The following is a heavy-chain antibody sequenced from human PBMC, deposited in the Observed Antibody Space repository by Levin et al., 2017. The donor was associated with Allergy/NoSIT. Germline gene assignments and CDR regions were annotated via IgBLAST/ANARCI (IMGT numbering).Heavy chain of an antibody. D-gene: IGHD6-19*01. Sequence: GASVKVSCAASGFTVSSNYMSWVRQAPGKGLEWVSVIYSGGSTYYADSVKGRFTISRDNSKNTLYLQMNSLRAEDTAVYYCARGRGIAVAGDAFDIWGQGTMVTVSS. CDR1: GFTVSSNY. CDR3: ARGRGIAVAGDAFDI. J-gene: IGHJ3*02. V-gene: IGHV3-53*01. CDR2: IYSGGST.